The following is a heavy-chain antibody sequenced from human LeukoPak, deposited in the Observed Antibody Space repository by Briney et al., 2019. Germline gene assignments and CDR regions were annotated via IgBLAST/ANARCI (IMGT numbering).Heavy chain of an antibody. CDR2: IYYSGST. J-gene: IGHJ4*02. D-gene: IGHD5-18*01. CDR3: ARARGYSYGYPFDY. V-gene: IGHV4-59*01. Sequence: PSETLSLTCTVSGGSISSYYWSWIRQPPGKGLEWIGYIYYSGSTNYNPSLKSRVTVSVGTSKNQFSLKLSSVTAADTAVYYCARARGYSYGYPFDYWGQGTLVTVSS. CDR1: GGSISSYY.